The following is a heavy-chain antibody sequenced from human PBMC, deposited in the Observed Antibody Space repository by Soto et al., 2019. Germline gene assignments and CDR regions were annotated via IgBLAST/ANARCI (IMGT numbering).Heavy chain of an antibody. CDR3: ARGGGMGVDY. J-gene: IGHJ4*02. CDR1: GFTFNTHW. Sequence: GSLRLSCTASGFTFNTHWMHWVRQAPGKGLVWASRIYFDGITTNYADSVKGRLTVSRDNAKNTVYLHVNTLRDEDTAVYYCARGGGMGVDYWGQGTLVTVSS. D-gene: IGHD1-26*01. CDR2: IYFDGITT. V-gene: IGHV3-74*01.